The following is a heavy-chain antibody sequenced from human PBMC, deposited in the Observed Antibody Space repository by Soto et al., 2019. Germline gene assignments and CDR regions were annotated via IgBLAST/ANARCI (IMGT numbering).Heavy chain of an antibody. Sequence: QAQLVQSGGGVVQPGRSLRLSCAASGFNFDNYAMHCVRQGPGKGLEWVAVLSSDGVNKYHADSVRGRFTISRDNSNNTLYLQMNSLTTDDTGVYYCARVPFREGGGYFDYWGQGTLVTVSS. CDR2: LSSDGVNK. CDR1: GFNFDNYA. CDR3: ARVPFREGGGYFDY. J-gene: IGHJ4*02. V-gene: IGHV3-30-3*01.